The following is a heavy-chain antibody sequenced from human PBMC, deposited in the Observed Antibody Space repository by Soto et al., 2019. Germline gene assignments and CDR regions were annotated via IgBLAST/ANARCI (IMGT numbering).Heavy chain of an antibody. CDR2: NSYSGNT. V-gene: IGHV4-59*01. D-gene: IGHD4-17*01. Sequence: PSETLSLTCTVTGVSTSVYYWSWLRQPPGKGLEWLGYNSYSGNTDYNPSLKSRVTISVDTSKNQFSLKLSSVTAADTAVYYCARWYGGSLDYWGQGALVTVSS. CDR1: GVSTSVYY. J-gene: IGHJ4*02. CDR3: ARWYGGSLDY.